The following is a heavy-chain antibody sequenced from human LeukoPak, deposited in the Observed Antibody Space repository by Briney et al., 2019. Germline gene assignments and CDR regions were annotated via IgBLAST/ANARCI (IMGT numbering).Heavy chain of an antibody. CDR1: GYTFTGYY. Sequence: GASVKVSCKASGYTFTGYYMHWVRQAPGQGLEWMGRINPNSGGTDYAQKFQGRVTMTRDTSISTAYMELSRLRSDDTAVYYCAREAIRTLTGYCTNGVCRAFDPWGQGTLVTVSS. CDR3: AREAIRTLTGYCTNGVCRAFDP. V-gene: IGHV1-2*06. D-gene: IGHD2-8*01. CDR2: INPNSGGT. J-gene: IGHJ5*02.